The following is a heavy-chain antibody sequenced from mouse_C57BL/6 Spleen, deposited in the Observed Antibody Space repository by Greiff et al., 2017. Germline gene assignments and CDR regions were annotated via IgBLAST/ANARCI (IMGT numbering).Heavy chain of an antibody. Sequence: QVQLKQSGAELVRPGASVKLSCKASGYTFTDYYINWVKQRPGQGLEWIARIYPGSGNTYYNEKFKGKATLTAEKSSSTAYMQLSSLTSEDSAVYFCARDDYYGSSYDAYWGQGTLVTVSA. D-gene: IGHD1-1*01. CDR2: IYPGSGNT. J-gene: IGHJ3*01. CDR1: GYTFTDYY. V-gene: IGHV1-76*01. CDR3: ARDDYYGSSYDAY.